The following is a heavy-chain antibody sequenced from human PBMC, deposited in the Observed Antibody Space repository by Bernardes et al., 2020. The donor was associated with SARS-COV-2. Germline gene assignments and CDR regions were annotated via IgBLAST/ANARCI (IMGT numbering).Heavy chain of an antibody. J-gene: IGHJ4*02. CDR3: ARARGYCSGGSCYPFDY. CDR1: GGSISSCSYY. Sequence: SETLPLTCTVSGGSISSCSYYWSWLRQPAGKGLEWIGRIYTSGITNYNPPLKSRVTISVDTSKNQFSLKLSSVTAADTAVYYCARARGYCSGGSCYPFDYWGQGTLVTVSS. D-gene: IGHD2-15*01. CDR2: IYTSGIT. V-gene: IGHV4-61*02.